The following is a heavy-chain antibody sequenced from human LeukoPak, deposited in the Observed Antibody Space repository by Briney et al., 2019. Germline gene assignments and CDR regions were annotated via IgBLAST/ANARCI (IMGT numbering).Heavy chain of an antibody. J-gene: IGHJ3*02. V-gene: IGHV5-51*01. CDR3: ARLVGATDDAFDI. CDR1: GYSFTTYW. CDR2: IYPGDSDT. Sequence: LGESLKISCKGSGYSFTTYWIGWVRQMPGKGLEWMGIIYPGDSDTRYSPSFQGQVTISADKSISTAYLQWSSLKASDTAMYYCARLVGATDDAFDIWGQGTMVTVSS. D-gene: IGHD1-26*01.